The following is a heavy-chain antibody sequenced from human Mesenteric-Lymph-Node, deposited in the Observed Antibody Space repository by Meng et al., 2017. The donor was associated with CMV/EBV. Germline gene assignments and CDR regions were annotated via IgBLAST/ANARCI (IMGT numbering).Heavy chain of an antibody. Sequence: TFSSNAMSWVRQAPGQGLEWMGGIIPSLGTANYSQKFQGRVILTTDESTNTAYMELSSLRSDDTAVYYCARPIFWRGYHTPTLFDPWGQGTLVTVSS. CDR3: ARPIFWRGYHTPTLFDP. CDR2: IIPSLGTA. D-gene: IGHD3-3*01. J-gene: IGHJ5*02. CDR1: TFSSNA. V-gene: IGHV1-69*05.